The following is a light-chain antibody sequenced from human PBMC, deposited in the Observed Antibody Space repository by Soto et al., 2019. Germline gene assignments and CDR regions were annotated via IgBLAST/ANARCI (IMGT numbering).Light chain of an antibody. V-gene: IGLV1-40*01. CDR1: GSNIGAGYD. CDR3: QSYDSTLSARYV. J-gene: IGLJ1*01. CDR2: GNI. Sequence: QSVLTQPPSVSGAPGRRVTISCTGSGSNIGAGYDVHWYQQRPGTAPKLLIFGNINRPSGVPDRFSGSKSGTSASLAITGLQAEDEGDYYCQSYDSTLSARYVFGTGTKLTVL.